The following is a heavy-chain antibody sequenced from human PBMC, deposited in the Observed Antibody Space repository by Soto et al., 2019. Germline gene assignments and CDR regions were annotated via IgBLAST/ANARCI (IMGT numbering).Heavy chain of an antibody. J-gene: IGHJ6*02. D-gene: IGHD4-4*01. CDR3: ARTGTVGYYGMDV. V-gene: IGHV5-51*01. CDR1: GYSFTNYW. Sequence: GESLKICCKGSGYSFTNYWIGWVRQMPGKGLEWMGIIYPGDSDTRYSPSFQGQVTISADKSISTAYLQWSSLKASDTAMYYCARTGTVGYYGMDVWGQGTTVTVSS. CDR2: IYPGDSDT.